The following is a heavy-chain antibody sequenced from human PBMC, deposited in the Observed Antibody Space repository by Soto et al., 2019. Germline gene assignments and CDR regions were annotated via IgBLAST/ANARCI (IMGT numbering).Heavy chain of an antibody. CDR2: INPNSGGT. CDR1: GYTFTGYY. D-gene: IGHD1-7*01. J-gene: IGHJ5*02. Sequence: ASVKVSCKASGYTFTGYYMHWVRQAPGQGLEWMGWINPNSGGTNYAQKFQGWVTMTRDTSISTAYMELSRLRSDDTAVYYCARVPLPNRANSDPDWFDPWGQGTLVTVSS. CDR3: ARVPLPNRANSDPDWFDP. V-gene: IGHV1-2*04.